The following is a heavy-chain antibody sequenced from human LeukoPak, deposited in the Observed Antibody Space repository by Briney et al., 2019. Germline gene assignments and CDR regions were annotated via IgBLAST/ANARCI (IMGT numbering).Heavy chain of an antibody. V-gene: IGHV4-59*01. CDR3: ARPNSLGYYFDY. Sequence: SETLSLTCTVSGGSISSYYWSWIRQPPGKGLEWIGHIYYSGRTTYNPSLESRVTISVDSSKNQFSLKLSSVTAAHTAVYYCARPNSLGYYFDYWGQGTLVTVSS. D-gene: IGHD4-23*01. CDR2: IYYSGRT. CDR1: GGSISSYY. J-gene: IGHJ4*02.